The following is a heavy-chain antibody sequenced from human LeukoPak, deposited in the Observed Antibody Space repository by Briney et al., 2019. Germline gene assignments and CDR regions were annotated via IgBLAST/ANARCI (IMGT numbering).Heavy chain of an antibody. J-gene: IGHJ6*04. D-gene: IGHD3-10*02. CDR3: AELGITMIGGV. V-gene: IGHV3-23*01. Sequence: GGSLRLSCAASGFTLSSYGMSWVRQAPGKGLEWVSAISGSGGSTYYADSVKGRFTISRDNSKNTLYLQMNSLRAEDTAVYYCAELGITMIGGVWGKGTTVTISS. CDR2: ISGSGGST. CDR1: GFTLSSYG.